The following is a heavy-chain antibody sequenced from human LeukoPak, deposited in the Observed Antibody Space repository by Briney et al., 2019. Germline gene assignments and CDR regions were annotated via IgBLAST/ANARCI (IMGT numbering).Heavy chain of an antibody. CDR1: GFSFSSYV. CDR3: AKGIDQWLTYFDH. J-gene: IGHJ4*02. D-gene: IGHD5-18*01. Sequence: GGSLRLSCVASGFSFSSYVMNWVRQAPGTGLEWVSAISGNGGSTYYADSVKGRFTISRDNSKNTLSLQMNILRAEDTAVYYCAKGIDQWLTYFDHWGQGTLVTASS. V-gene: IGHV3-23*01. CDR2: ISGNGGST.